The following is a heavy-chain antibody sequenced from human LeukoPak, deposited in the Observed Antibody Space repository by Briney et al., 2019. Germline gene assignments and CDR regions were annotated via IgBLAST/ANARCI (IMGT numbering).Heavy chain of an antibody. CDR2: INHSGST. Sequence: PSETLSLTCAVYGGSFRGYYWSWIRQPPGKGLEWSGEINHSGSTNYNPSLKSRVTISVDTSKSQFSLRLRSVTAADTAVYYCARHRGRGPGNYYYYYMDVWGKGTTVTISS. CDR3: ARHRGRGPGNYYYYYMDV. D-gene: IGHD5-12*01. CDR1: GGSFRGYY. J-gene: IGHJ6*03. V-gene: IGHV4-34*01.